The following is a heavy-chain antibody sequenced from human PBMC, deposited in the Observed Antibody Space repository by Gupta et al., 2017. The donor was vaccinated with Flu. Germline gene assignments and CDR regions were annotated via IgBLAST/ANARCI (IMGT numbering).Heavy chain of an antibody. V-gene: IGHV3-48*02. CDR2: ISSGSNAI. Sequence: EVQLVESGGGLVQPGGSLRLSCAASGFTFSRYSMNWVRQAPGKGLEWVSYISSGSNAILYADSGKGRVTISRDNAKNSLSLQMNSLRDEDTAVYYCARDGGVYSGSYYNDYWGQGTLVTVSS. CDR1: GFTFSRYS. CDR3: ARDGGVYSGSYYNDY. J-gene: IGHJ4*02. D-gene: IGHD1-26*01.